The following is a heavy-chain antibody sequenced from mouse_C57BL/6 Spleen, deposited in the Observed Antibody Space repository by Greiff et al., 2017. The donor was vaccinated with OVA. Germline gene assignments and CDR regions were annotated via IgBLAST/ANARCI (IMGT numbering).Heavy chain of an antibody. CDR3: ARDYGSYYAMDY. Sequence: QVQLQQSGPELVKPGASVKISCKASGYAFSSSWMNWVKQRPGQGLEWIGRIYPGDGDTNYNGKFKGKATLTADKSSSTAYMQLSSLTSEDSAVYFCARDYGSYYAMDYWGQGTSVTVSS. CDR1: GYAFSSSW. J-gene: IGHJ4*01. CDR2: IYPGDGDT. V-gene: IGHV1-82*01. D-gene: IGHD1-1*01.